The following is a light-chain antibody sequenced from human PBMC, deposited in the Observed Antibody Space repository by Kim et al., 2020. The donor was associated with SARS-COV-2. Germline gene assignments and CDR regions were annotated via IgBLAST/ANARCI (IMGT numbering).Light chain of an antibody. Sequence: GQSVTISCTGTSSDVGGYNYVSWYQQHPGKAPKLMIYEVSKRPSGVPARFSGSKSGNTASLTVSGLQAEDEADYYCSSYAGSSLYVFGTGTKVTVL. CDR1: SSDVGGYNY. J-gene: IGLJ1*01. CDR3: SSYAGSSLYV. V-gene: IGLV2-8*01. CDR2: EVS.